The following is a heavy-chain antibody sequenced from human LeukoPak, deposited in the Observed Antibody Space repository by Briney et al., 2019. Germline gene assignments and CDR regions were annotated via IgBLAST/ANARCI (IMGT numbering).Heavy chain of an antibody. V-gene: IGHV4-59*01. CDR1: GGSFSGYY. J-gene: IGHJ2*01. D-gene: IGHD3-3*01. CDR3: ARTRITIFGVVILQPPWYFDL. CDR2: IYYSGST. Sequence: PLETLSLTCAVYGGSFSGYYWSWIRQPPGKGLEWIGYIYYSGSTNYNPSLKSRVTISVDTSKNQFSLKLSSVTAADTAVYYCARTRITIFGVVILQPPWYFDLWGRGTLVTVSS.